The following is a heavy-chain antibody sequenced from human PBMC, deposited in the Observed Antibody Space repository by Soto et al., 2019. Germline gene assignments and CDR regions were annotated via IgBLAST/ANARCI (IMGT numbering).Heavy chain of an antibody. V-gene: IGHV1-46*01. CDR1: GYTSTSYY. J-gene: IGHJ5*02. D-gene: IGHD2-15*01. CDR2: IDPSGGGT. Sequence: QVQLVQSGAEVKKPGASVKVSCKASGYTSTSYYMHWVRQAPGQGLEWMGIIDPSGGGTSYAQKFQGRLTMTRDTSTSTVYMELSSLRSEDTAVYYCARDRVDCSGGNCWRSVEDTWGQGTLVTVSS. CDR3: ARDRVDCSGGNCWRSVEDT.